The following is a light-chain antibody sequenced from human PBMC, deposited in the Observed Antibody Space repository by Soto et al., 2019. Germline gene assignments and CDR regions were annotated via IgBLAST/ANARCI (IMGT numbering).Light chain of an antibody. CDR2: GTS. CDR3: LQDYSYPRT. J-gene: IGKJ1*01. CDR1: QAIRTE. V-gene: IGKV1-6*01. Sequence: AIQMTQSPSSLSASVGDRVIITCRASQAIRTELGWYQQRPGKAPKLLIYGTSNLQSGVPSRFSGSGSGTDFTLTINCLQPEDFATYYCLQDYSYPRTFGQGTKVYVK.